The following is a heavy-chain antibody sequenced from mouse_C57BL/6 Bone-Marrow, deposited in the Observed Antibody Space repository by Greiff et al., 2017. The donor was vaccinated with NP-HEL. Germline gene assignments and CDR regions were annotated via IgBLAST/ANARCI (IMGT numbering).Heavy chain of an antibody. CDR2: IDPNSGGT. Sequence: QVQLKQPGAELVKPGASVKLSCKASGYTFTSYWMHWVKQRPGRGLEWIGRIDPNSGGTKYNEKFKSKATLTVDKPSSTAYMQLSSLTSEDSAVYYCARRGAYDYDGYFDVWGTGTTVTVSS. J-gene: IGHJ1*03. D-gene: IGHD2-4*01. V-gene: IGHV1-72*01. CDR1: GYTFTSYW. CDR3: ARRGAYDYDGYFDV.